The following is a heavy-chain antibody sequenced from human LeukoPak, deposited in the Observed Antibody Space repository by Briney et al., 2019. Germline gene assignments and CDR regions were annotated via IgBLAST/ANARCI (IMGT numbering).Heavy chain of an antibody. CDR1: GGSFSGYY. Sequence: SETLSLTCAVYGGSFSGYYWSWIRQPPGKGLEWIREINHSGSTNYNPSLKSRVAISVDTSKNQFSLKLSSVTAADTAVYYCARVEIAVAAPYYWGQGTLVTVSS. V-gene: IGHV4-34*01. CDR2: INHSGST. J-gene: IGHJ4*02. CDR3: ARVEIAVAAPYY. D-gene: IGHD6-19*01.